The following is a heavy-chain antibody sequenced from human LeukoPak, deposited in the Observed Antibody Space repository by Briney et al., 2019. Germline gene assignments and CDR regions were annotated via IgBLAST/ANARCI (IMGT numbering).Heavy chain of an antibody. D-gene: IGHD4-17*01. CDR2: ISYDGSKN. CDR3: ARDSSGDYAVDY. V-gene: IGHV3-30*04. CDR1: GFTFSSHA. Sequence: GGSLRLSCAASGFTFSSHAIHWVRQAPGKGLEWVAFISYDGSKNYYADSVKGRFTISRDNSRNTLYLQMNSLRAEDTAVYYCARDSSGDYAVDYWGQGTLVSVSS. J-gene: IGHJ4*02.